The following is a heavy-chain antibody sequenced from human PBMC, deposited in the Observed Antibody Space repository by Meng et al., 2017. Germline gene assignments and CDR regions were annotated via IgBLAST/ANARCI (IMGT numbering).Heavy chain of an antibody. CDR1: GGSTSSGGYY. CDR3: AGSEPFDYCGGRCYSLYYFDY. D-gene: IGHD2-15*01. Sequence: SETLSLTCTVSGGSTSSGGYYWSWIRQHPGKGLEWIGYIYYSGSTYYNPSLKSLVSISVDTSKNQFSLKLSSVTAADTAVYYCAGSEPFDYCGGRCYSLYYFDYWGQGTLVTVSS. V-gene: IGHV4-31*01. CDR2: IYYSGST. J-gene: IGHJ4*02.